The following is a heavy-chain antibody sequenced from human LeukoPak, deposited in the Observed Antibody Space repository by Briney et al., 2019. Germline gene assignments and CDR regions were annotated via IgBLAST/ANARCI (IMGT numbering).Heavy chain of an antibody. CDR3: ARVRVVGGTIDY. D-gene: IGHD1-7*01. CDR1: GGPFSGYY. Sequence: SETLSLTCAVYGGPFSGYYWSWVRQPPGKGLEWIGEIYHSGSTNYNPSLKSRVTISVDKSKNQFSLKLSSVTAADTAVYYCARVRVVGGTIDYWGQGTLVTVSS. V-gene: IGHV4-34*01. J-gene: IGHJ4*02. CDR2: IYHSGST.